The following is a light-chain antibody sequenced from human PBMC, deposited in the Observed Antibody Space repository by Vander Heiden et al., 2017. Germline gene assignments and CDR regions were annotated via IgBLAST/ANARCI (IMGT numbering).Light chain of an antibody. CDR1: QGISTS. Sequence: IQLTQSPSFLSASVGERVTITCRASQGISTSLAWYQQRPGKAPNLLIYAASTLQSGVPSRFSGSGSGTEFTLTISSLQPEDFATYYCQQRNSYPLTFGGGSKVEIK. CDR2: AAS. J-gene: IGKJ4*01. V-gene: IGKV1-9*01. CDR3: QQRNSYPLT.